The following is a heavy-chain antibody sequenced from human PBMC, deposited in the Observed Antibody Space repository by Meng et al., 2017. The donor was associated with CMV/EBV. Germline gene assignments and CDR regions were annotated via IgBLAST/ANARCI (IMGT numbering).Heavy chain of an antibody. J-gene: IGHJ6*02. CDR3: ARRGRITMVRGVRYYYGTDV. D-gene: IGHD3-10*01. CDR2: INHSGST. V-gene: IGHV4-34*01. Sequence: GSLRLSCAVYGGSFSGYYWSWIRQPPGKGLEWIGEINHSGSTNYNPSLKSRVTISVDTSKNQFSLKLSSVTAADTAVYYCARRGRITMVRGVRYYYGTDVWGQGTTVTVSS. CDR1: GGSFSGYY.